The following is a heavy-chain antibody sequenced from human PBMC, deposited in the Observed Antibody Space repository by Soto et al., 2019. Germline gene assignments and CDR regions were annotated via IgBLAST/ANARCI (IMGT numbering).Heavy chain of an antibody. CDR2: IYHSGST. Sequence: QVQLQESGPGLVKPSETLSLTCAVSGYSISSGYYWGWIRQPPGKGLEWIGSIYHSGSTYYNPSLKSRVTISVDTSKNQFSLKLSSVTAADTAVYYCARVPAARPSGWFDPWGQGTLVTVSS. CDR1: GYSISSGYY. CDR3: ARVPAARPSGWFDP. V-gene: IGHV4-38-2*01. J-gene: IGHJ5*02. D-gene: IGHD6-6*01.